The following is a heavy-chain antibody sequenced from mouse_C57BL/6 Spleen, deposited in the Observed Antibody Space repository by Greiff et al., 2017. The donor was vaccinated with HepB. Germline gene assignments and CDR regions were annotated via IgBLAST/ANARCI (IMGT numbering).Heavy chain of an antibody. CDR2: ISYDGSN. J-gene: IGHJ4*01. CDR1: GYSITSGYY. D-gene: IGHD3-2*02. CDR3: ARGTDSSGYGAMDY. V-gene: IGHV3-6*01. Sequence: VQLQQSGPGLVKPSQSLSLTCSVTGYSITSGYYWNWIRQFPGNKLEWMGYISYDGSNNYNPSLKNRISITRDTSKNQFFLKLNSVTTEDTATYYCARGTDSSGYGAMDYWGQGTSVTVS.